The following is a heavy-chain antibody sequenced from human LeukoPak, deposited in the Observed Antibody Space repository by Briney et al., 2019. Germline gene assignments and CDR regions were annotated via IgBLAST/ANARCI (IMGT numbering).Heavy chain of an antibody. J-gene: IGHJ4*02. CDR2: IYPGDSDT. Sequence: GESLKISCKGSGYSFTSYWIGWVRQMPGKGLEWMGIIYPGDSDTRYSPSFQGQVTISADKSISTAYLQWSSLKASDTAMYYCARGRPHSPDTAMAYKDPFDYWGQGTLVTVSS. CDR1: GYSFTSYW. D-gene: IGHD5-18*01. CDR3: ARGRPHSPDTAMAYKDPFDY. V-gene: IGHV5-51*01.